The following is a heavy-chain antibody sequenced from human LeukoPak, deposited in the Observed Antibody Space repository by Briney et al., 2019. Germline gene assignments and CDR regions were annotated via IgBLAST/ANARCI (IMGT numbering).Heavy chain of an antibody. D-gene: IGHD3-22*01. CDR2: IIPIFGTA. CDR3: ARDSWAYDSSGYYYN. V-gene: IGHV1-69*05. Sequence: SVKVSCKASGGTFSSYAISWVRQAPGQGLEWMGGIIPIFGTANYAQKFQGRVTITTDESTSTAYMELSSLRSEDTAVYYCARDSWAYDSSGYYYNWGQGTLVTVSS. J-gene: IGHJ4*02. CDR1: GGTFSSYA.